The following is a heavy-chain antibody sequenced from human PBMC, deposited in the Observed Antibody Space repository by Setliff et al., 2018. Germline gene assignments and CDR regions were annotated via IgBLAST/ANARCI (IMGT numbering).Heavy chain of an antibody. V-gene: IGHV3-21*01. CDR2: ISSSSSYI. CDR3: AKDDASSN. J-gene: IGHJ4*02. CDR1: GFTFSSYA. Sequence: GGSLRLSFAASGFTFSSYAMSWVRQAPGKVLEWVSSISSSSSYIYYAYSVKGRFTISRDNSKNTLYLQMNSLRAEDTAVYYCAKDDASSNWGQGTLVTVSS. D-gene: IGHD2-8*01.